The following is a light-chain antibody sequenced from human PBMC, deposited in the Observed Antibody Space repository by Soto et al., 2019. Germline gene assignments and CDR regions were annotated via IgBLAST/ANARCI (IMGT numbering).Light chain of an antibody. Sequence: DIQMTQSPSSLSASVGDRVTITCRASQTISHYLNWYQQKPGKAPKLLIYGASSLQSGVPSRFSGSGSGTDFTLCIRSLHPEDFATYYCEQSYSTRWTFAQATKVEIK. CDR2: GAS. J-gene: IGKJ1*01. CDR3: EQSYSTRWT. CDR1: QTISHY. V-gene: IGKV1-39*01.